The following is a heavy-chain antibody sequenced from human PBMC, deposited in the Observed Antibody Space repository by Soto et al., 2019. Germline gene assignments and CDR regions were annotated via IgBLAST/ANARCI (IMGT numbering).Heavy chain of an antibody. CDR2: IYYSGST. CDR1: GGSISSYY. Sequence: QVQLQESGPGLVKPSETLSLTCTVSGGSISSYYWSWIRQPPGKGLEWIGYIYYSGSTNKNPSLKSRVTISVDTSKNQFSLKLSSVTAADTAVYYCARDGGISSLDYWGQGTLVTVSS. V-gene: IGHV4-59*01. D-gene: IGHD2-15*01. J-gene: IGHJ4*02. CDR3: ARDGGISSLDY.